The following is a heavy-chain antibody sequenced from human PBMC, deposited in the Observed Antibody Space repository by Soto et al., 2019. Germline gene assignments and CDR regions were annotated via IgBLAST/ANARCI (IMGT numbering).Heavy chain of an antibody. CDR3: AKDQRSVGSHYGPVDNWLDP. V-gene: IGHV3-30*18. D-gene: IGHD4-17*01. CDR1: GLTFSTYG. Sequence: PWGSLRLSCAASGLTFSTYGMPWVRQAPGKGLEWVAVISYDGSNKYYADSVKGRFTISRDNSKNTLYLQMNSLRAEDTAVYYCAKDQRSVGSHYGPVDNWLDPWGQGTLVTVSS. J-gene: IGHJ5*02. CDR2: ISYDGSNK.